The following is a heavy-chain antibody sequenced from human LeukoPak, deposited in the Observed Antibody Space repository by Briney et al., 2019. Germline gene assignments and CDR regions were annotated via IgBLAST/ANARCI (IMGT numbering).Heavy chain of an antibody. CDR2: INSDGSST. D-gene: IGHD6-19*01. V-gene: IGHV3-74*01. J-gene: IGHJ3*02. Sequence: GGSLRLSCAASGFTFSSYWMHWVRQAPGKGLVWVSRINSDGSSTSYADSVKGRFTISRDNAKNTLYLQMNSLRAEDTAVYYCAREGHSSGWGASDAFDIWGQGTMVTVSS. CDR3: AREGHSSGWGASDAFDI. CDR1: GFTFSSYW.